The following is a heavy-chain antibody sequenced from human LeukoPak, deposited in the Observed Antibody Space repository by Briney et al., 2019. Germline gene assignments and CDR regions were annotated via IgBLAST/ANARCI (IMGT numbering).Heavy chain of an antibody. J-gene: IGHJ4*02. V-gene: IGHV6-1*01. CDR2: TYYRSKWNN. CDR1: GDSVSSNSAA. Sequence: SQTLSLTCAISGDSVSSNSAAWNWIRQSPSRGLEWPGRTYYRSKWNNDYAVSVKSRITINPDTAKNQFSLQLKPVTPEDTAVYYCARSPEAYDSCGCDYWGQGALVTVSS. D-gene: IGHD3-22*01. CDR3: ARSPEAYDSCGCDY.